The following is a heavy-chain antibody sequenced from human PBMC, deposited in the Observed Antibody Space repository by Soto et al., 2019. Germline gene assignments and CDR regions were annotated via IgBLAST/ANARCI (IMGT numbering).Heavy chain of an antibody. J-gene: IGHJ6*02. V-gene: IGHV4-34*01. CDR3: ARDIIYYGMDV. CDR2: INHSGSN. CDR1: GGSFNDYY. Sequence: PSETLSLTCAVYGVYGGSFNDYYWNWIRQPPGKGLEWIGEINHSGSNNYNPSLKSRVTISVDTSKNHFSLKLSSVTAADTAVYYCARDIIYYGMDVWGQGTTVTVSS.